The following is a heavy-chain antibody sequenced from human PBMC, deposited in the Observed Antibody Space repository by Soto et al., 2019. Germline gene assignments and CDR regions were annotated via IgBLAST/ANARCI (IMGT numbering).Heavy chain of an antibody. D-gene: IGHD4-17*01. CDR2: ISYDGNNK. CDR1: GFTFSSYG. V-gene: IGHV3-30*18. CDR3: AKGTTVTSYFDY. Sequence: ESGGGVVQPGRSLRLSCAASGFTFSSYGMHWVRQAPGKGLEWVAVISYDGNNKYYADSVKGRFTISRDNSKNTLYLQMNSLRPEDTAVYYCAKGTTVTSYFDYWGQGTLVTVSS. J-gene: IGHJ4*02.